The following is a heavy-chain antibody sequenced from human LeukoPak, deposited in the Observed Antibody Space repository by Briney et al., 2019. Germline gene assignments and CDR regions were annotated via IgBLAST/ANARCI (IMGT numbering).Heavy chain of an antibody. Sequence: PGGSLRLSCVASGFSLSSYWVHWVRQAPGKGLVWVSRINIEGSTTTYADSVKGRFTISRDNAKKTVSLQMNSLGAEDTAVYYCVSDHTGHDDYWGQGTLVTVSS. CDR3: VSDHTGHDDY. V-gene: IGHV3-74*03. J-gene: IGHJ4*02. D-gene: IGHD1-1*01. CDR2: INIEGSTT. CDR1: GFSLSSYW.